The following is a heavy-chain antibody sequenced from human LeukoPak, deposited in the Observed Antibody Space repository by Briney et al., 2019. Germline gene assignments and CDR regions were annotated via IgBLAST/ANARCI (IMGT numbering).Heavy chain of an antibody. CDR2: IYHSGST. J-gene: IGHJ6*03. V-gene: IGHV4-38-2*02. Sequence: PSETQSLTCTVSGYSISSGYYWGWIRQPPGKGLEWIGSIYHSGSTYNNPSLKSRVTISVDTSKNQFSLKLSSVTAADTAVYYCARGRGLAAAGTRYYYYYYYMDVWGKGTTVTVSS. D-gene: IGHD6-13*01. CDR3: ARGRGLAAAGTRYYYYYYYMDV. CDR1: GYSISSGYY.